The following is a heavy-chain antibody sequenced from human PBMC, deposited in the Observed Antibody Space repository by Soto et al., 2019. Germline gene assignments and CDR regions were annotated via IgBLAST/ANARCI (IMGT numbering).Heavy chain of an antibody. D-gene: IGHD5-12*01. CDR3: ARGNHRWLQLWYFDL. V-gene: IGHV1-69*12. J-gene: IGHJ2*01. CDR2: IIPIFGTA. Sequence: QVQLVQSGAEVKKPGSSVTVSCKASGGTFSSYTISWVRQAXGQGLEWMGGIIPIFGTANYAQKFQGRVTITADESXSTAYMELSSLRSEDTAVYYCARGNHRWLQLWYFDLWGRGTLVTVSS. CDR1: GGTFSSYT.